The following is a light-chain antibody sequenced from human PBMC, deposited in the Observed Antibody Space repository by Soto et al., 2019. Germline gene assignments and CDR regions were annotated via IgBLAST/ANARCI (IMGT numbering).Light chain of an antibody. Sequence: VLTQSPDTLSLSPGERATLSCRASERISSNFLAWYQQRPGQAPRLLIYGASTRASGIPDRFSGSGSGTAFALTISRLEPEDFAVFYCPQYGTSPFTFGPGTTVEIK. CDR3: PQYGTSPFT. CDR1: ERISSNF. CDR2: GAS. V-gene: IGKV3-20*01. J-gene: IGKJ3*01.